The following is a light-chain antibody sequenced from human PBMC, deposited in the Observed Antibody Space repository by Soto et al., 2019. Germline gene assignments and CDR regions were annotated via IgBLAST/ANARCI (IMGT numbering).Light chain of an antibody. CDR1: SSNIGAGYD. Sequence: QSVLTQPPSVSGAPGQRVTISCTGSSSNIGAGYDVHWYQQVPGTAPKVLIYGNNNRPSGVPDRFSGSQSGTAASLAITGLQAEDEADYYCQSYDNSLRVSGSVVFGGGTKLTVL. CDR3: QSYDNSLRVSGSVV. J-gene: IGLJ2*01. V-gene: IGLV1-40*01. CDR2: GNN.